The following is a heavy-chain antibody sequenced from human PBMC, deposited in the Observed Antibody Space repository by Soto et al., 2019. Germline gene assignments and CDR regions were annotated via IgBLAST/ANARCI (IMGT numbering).Heavy chain of an antibody. CDR3: ANIIAAAGSWYFPH. D-gene: IGHD6-13*01. J-gene: IGHJ1*01. Sequence: EVQLLESGGGLVQPGGSLRLSCAASGFTFSSYAMSWVRQAPGKGLEWVSAISGSGGSTYYADSVKGRFTISRDNSKNTLYLQMNRLRTEDTAVYYCANIIAAAGSWYFPHWGQGTLVTV. CDR1: GFTFSSYA. CDR2: ISGSGGST. V-gene: IGHV3-23*01.